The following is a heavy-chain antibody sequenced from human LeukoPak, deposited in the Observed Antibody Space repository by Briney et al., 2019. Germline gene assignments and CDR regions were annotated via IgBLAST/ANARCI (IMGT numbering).Heavy chain of an antibody. CDR1: GYTFTTYY. V-gene: IGHV1-46*01. CDR2: INPSGGST. Sequence: ASVKVSCRASGYTFTTYYMHWVRQAPGQGLEWMGIINPSGGSTTYAQKFQGRVTMTRDTSTSTVYMELNSLRSEDTAVYYCARTWVVPQLYYFDYWGQGTLVTVSS. J-gene: IGHJ4*02. CDR3: ARTWVVPQLYYFDY. D-gene: IGHD6-19*01.